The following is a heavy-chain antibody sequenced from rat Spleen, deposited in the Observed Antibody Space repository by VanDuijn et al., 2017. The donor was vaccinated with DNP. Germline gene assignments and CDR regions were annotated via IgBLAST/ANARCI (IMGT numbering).Heavy chain of an antibody. V-gene: IGHV5S13*01. CDR1: GITLSNYG. J-gene: IGHJ2*01. Sequence: EVQLVESGGGLVQPGRSLKLSCVVSGITLSNYGMAWVRQAPKKGLEWVATITNSGGNTYYLEPVKGRFTISRDNAKSTLYLQMDSLRSEDTATYYCARPDHWGQGVMVTVSS. CDR3: ARPDH. CDR2: ITNSGGNT.